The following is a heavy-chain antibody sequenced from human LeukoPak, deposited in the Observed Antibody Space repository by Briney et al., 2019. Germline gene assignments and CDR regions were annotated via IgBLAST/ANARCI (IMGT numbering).Heavy chain of an antibody. V-gene: IGHV4-31*03. CDR3: ARDVLR. Sequence: SETLSLTCTVSGDSITSGGYYWSWIRQRPGKGLKWIGYIYKTGSTYYNPSLKSRVTMSVDTSRNQFSLKLNSVTAADTAVYYCARDVLRWGQGTLVTVSP. CDR1: GDSITSGGYY. CDR2: IYKTGST. J-gene: IGHJ4*02.